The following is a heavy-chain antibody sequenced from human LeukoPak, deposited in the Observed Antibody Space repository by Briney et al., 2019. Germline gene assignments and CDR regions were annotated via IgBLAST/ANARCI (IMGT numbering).Heavy chain of an antibody. J-gene: IGHJ4*02. CDR3: ARDHSLSL. Sequence: SETLSLTCTVSGGSISSSSYYWGWIRQPPGKGLEWIGSIYYSGSTYYNPSLKSRVTISVDTSKNQFSLKLSSVTAADTAVYYCARDHSLSLWGQGTLVTVSS. CDR2: IYYSGST. V-gene: IGHV4-39*02. CDR1: GGSISSSSYY.